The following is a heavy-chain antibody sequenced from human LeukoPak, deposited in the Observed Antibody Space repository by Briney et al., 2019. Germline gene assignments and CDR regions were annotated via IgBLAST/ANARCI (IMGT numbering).Heavy chain of an antibody. CDR1: TFIFGSYS. V-gene: IGHV3-21*06. Sequence: GGSLRLSCVGSTFIFGSYSMNWVRQAPGKGLEWVSYISETSSHRYYADSVKGRFTISRDNAQNSLYLQMNSLSAEDTGIYYCARDRATKARIGGMDVWGQGTTDIVSS. CDR2: ISETSSHR. D-gene: IGHD5-24*01. J-gene: IGHJ6*02. CDR3: ARDRATKARIGGMDV.